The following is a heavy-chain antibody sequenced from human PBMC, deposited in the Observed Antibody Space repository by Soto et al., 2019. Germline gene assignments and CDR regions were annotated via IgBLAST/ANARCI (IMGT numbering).Heavy chain of an antibody. Sequence: EVQLLESGGGLVQPGGSLRLSCAACGFAFSSYAMNWVRQAPGKGLEWVSVISGSGGSTYYADSVKGRFTISRDNSKNTLYLKMNSLRAEDTAVYYCARRSSGWYFDYWGQGTLVTLPS. J-gene: IGHJ4*02. CDR2: ISGSGGST. CDR1: GFAFSSYA. D-gene: IGHD6-19*01. CDR3: ARRSSGWYFDY. V-gene: IGHV3-23*01.